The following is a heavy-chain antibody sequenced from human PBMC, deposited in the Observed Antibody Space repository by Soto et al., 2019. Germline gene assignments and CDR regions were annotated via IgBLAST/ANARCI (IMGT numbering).Heavy chain of an antibody. CDR2: INPNSGGT. CDR3: AREIYDSSGYFDHDAFDI. Sequence: ASVKVSCKASGYTFTGYYMHWVRQAPGQGLEWMGWINPNSGGTNYAQKFQGWVTMTRDTSISTAYMELSRLRSDDTAVYYCAREIYDSSGYFDHDAFDIWGQGTMVTVSS. CDR1: GYTFTGYY. D-gene: IGHD3-22*01. J-gene: IGHJ3*02. V-gene: IGHV1-2*04.